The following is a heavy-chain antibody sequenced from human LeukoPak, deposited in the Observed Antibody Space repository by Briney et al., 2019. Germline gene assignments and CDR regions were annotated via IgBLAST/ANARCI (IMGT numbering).Heavy chain of an antibody. Sequence: PSETLSLTCTVSGGSISTYYWSWIRQPPGKGLEWIGYIYYSGSTNYNPSLKSRVTISVDTSKSQFSLKLTSVTAADTAVYYCAVGGSWFDPWGQGTLVTVSS. D-gene: IGHD3-16*01. CDR1: GGSISTYY. CDR3: AVGGSWFDP. V-gene: IGHV4-59*01. J-gene: IGHJ5*02. CDR2: IYYSGST.